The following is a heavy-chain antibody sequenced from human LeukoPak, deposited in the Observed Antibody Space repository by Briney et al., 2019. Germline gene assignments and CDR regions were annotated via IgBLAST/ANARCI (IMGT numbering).Heavy chain of an antibody. Sequence: GGSLRLSCAASGFTFSSYGMSWVRQAPGKGLEWVANIKQDGSEKYYVDSVKGRFTISRDNAKNSLYLQMNSLRDEDTAVYYCARGGYSSSSYFYYYMDVWGKGTTVTVSS. J-gene: IGHJ6*03. V-gene: IGHV3-7*01. CDR1: GFTFSSYG. D-gene: IGHD6-6*01. CDR2: IKQDGSEK. CDR3: ARGGYSSSSYFYYYMDV.